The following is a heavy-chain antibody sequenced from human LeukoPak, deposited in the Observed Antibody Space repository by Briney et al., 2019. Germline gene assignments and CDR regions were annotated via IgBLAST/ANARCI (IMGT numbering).Heavy chain of an antibody. V-gene: IGHV4-31*03. CDR3: ARVLSSGGEDWGRFDY. Sequence: SETLSLTCTVSGDSISSGGYYWSWIRQHPGKGLEWIGCIYFSGSTYYSPSLKSRVTISVDTSKNQFSLKLSSVTAADTAVYYSARVLSSGGEDWGRFDYWGQGTLVTVSS. D-gene: IGHD3-16*01. J-gene: IGHJ4*02. CDR1: GDSISSGGYY. CDR2: IYFSGST.